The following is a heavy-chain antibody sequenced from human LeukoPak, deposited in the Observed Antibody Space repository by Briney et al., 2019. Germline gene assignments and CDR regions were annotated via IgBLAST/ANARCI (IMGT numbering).Heavy chain of an antibody. J-gene: IGHJ3*02. D-gene: IGHD6-13*01. CDR2: INPSGGST. Sequence: VSVKVSCKASGYTFTSYYMHWVRQAPGQGLEWMGIINPSGGSTSYAQKFQGRVTMTRDMSTSTVYMELSSLRSEDTAVYYCARVIAAAGVNDAFDIWGQGTMVTVSS. V-gene: IGHV1-46*01. CDR3: ARVIAAAGVNDAFDI. CDR1: GYTFTSYY.